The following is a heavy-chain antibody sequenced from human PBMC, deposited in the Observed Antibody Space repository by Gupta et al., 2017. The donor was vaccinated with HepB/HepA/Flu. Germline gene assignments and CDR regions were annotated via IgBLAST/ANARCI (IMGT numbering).Heavy chain of an antibody. V-gene: IGHV3-7*01. Sequence: EVQLVESGGDLVQPGGSLRLSCAASGFTFTNLWMPWVRQDPGKGLEWVASINQDGSETTYVDSVKGRFTISRDNAKNSLYLQMNSLRAEDTALYYCARDAYDFWIGYLDYFDYWGQGTLVTVSS. D-gene: IGHD3-3*01. J-gene: IGHJ4*02. CDR3: ARDAYDFWIGYLDYFDY. CDR1: GFTFTNLW. CDR2: INQDGSET.